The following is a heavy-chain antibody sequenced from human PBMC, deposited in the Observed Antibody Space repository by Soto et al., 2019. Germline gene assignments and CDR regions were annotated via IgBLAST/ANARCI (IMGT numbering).Heavy chain of an antibody. J-gene: IGHJ3*02. D-gene: IGHD6-19*01. CDR3: AREKAGTSAFDI. CDR1: GFTFSSYS. CDR2: ISSSSSYI. Sequence: GGSLRLSCAASGFTFSSYSMNWVRQAPGKGLEWVSSISSSSSYIYYADSVKGRFTISRDNAKNSLYLQMNSLRAEDTAVYYCAREKAGTSAFDIWGQGTMVTVSS. V-gene: IGHV3-21*01.